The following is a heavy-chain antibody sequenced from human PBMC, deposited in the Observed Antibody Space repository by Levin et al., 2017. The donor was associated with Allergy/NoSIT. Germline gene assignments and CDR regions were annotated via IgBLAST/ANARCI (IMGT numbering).Heavy chain of an antibody. CDR1: GGSISSGGYS. CDR2: IYHSGST. D-gene: IGHD2-8*01. V-gene: IGHV4-30-2*01. J-gene: IGHJ5*02. Sequence: SETLSLTCAVSGGSISSGGYSWSWIRQPPGTGLEWIGYIYHSGSTYYNPSLKSRVTISVDRSKNQFSLKLSSVTAADTAVYYCAREGHCTNGVCYDWFDPWGQGTLVTVSS. CDR3: AREGHCTNGVCYDWFDP.